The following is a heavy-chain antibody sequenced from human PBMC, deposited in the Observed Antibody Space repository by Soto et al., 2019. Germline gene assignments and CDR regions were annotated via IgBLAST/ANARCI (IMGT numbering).Heavy chain of an antibody. CDR1: GYTFTSYA. V-gene: IGHV1-3*01. Sequence: SVKVSCKASGYTFTSYAMHWVRQAPGQRLEWMGWINAGNGNTKYSQKFQGRVTITRDTSASTAYMELSSLRSEDTAVYYCARDAIAAAEHYGMDVWGQGTTVTVSS. CDR2: INAGNGNT. D-gene: IGHD6-13*01. CDR3: ARDAIAAAEHYGMDV. J-gene: IGHJ6*02.